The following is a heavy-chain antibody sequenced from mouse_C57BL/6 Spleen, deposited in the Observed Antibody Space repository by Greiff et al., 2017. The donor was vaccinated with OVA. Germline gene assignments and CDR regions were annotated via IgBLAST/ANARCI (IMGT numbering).Heavy chain of an antibody. CDR2: IYPGSGST. CDR3: AYYYGSSYPCDY. D-gene: IGHD1-1*01. J-gene: IGHJ2*01. V-gene: IGHV1-55*01. Sequence: QVQLQQPGAELVKPGASVKMSCKASGYTFTSYWITWVKQRPGQGLEWIGDIYPGSGSTNYNEKFKSKATLTVDTSSSTAYMQLSSLTSEDSAVYYCAYYYGSSYPCDYWGQGTTLTVSS. CDR1: GYTFTSYW.